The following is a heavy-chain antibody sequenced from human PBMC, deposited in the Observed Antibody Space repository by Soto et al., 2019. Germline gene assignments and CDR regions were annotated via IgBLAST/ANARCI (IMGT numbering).Heavy chain of an antibody. V-gene: IGHV4-59*01. Sequence: SETLSLTCTVSGGSISRYYWSWIRQPPGQGLEWIGYIYYSGSTNYNPSLKSRVTISVDTSKNQFSLKLSSVTAADTAVYYCARVEYSSSSGINYFDYWGQGTLVTVSS. J-gene: IGHJ4*02. CDR3: ARVEYSSSSGINYFDY. CDR1: GGSISRYY. D-gene: IGHD6-6*01. CDR2: IYYSGST.